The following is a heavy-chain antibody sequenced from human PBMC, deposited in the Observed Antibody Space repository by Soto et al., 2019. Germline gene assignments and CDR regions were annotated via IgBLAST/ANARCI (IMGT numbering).Heavy chain of an antibody. V-gene: IGHV4-39*01. CDR1: GGSITSSAYY. CDR3: ARHENYYDTSGYYLDY. D-gene: IGHD3-22*01. J-gene: IGHJ4*02. CDR2: IYYSGNT. Sequence: SETLSLTCTVYGGSITSSAYYWGWIRQPPGKGLEWIGSIYYSGNTYYNPSLKSRVAISVDTSKNQFSLKLSSVTAADTAVYYCARHENYYDTSGYYLDYWGQGTLVTVSS.